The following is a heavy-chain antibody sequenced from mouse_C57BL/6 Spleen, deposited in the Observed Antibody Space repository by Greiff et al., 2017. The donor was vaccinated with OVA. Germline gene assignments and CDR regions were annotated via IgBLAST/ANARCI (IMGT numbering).Heavy chain of an antibody. CDR1: GYTFTSYW. CDR2: IYPGSGST. CDR3: ARKRDDYDGWFAY. Sequence: QVQLQQPGAELVKPGASVKMSCKASGYTFTSYWITWVKQRPGQGLEWIGDIYPGSGSTNYNEKFKSKATLTVDTSSSTAYMQLSSLTSEDSAVDYCARKRDDYDGWFAYWGQGTLVTVSA. D-gene: IGHD2-4*01. J-gene: IGHJ3*01. V-gene: IGHV1-55*01.